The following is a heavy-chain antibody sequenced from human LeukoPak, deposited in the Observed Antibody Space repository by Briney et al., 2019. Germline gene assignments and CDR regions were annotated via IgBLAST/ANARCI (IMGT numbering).Heavy chain of an antibody. CDR1: GGSISSYY. CDR2: IYYSGST. J-gene: IGHJ4*02. Sequence: SETLSLTCTVSGGSISSYYWSWIRQPPGKGLEWIGYIYYSGSTNYNPSLKSRVTISVDTSKNQFSLKLSSVTAADTAVYYCAIWVAVAGTQYYFDYWGQGTLVTVSS. CDR3: AIWVAVAGTQYYFDY. D-gene: IGHD6-19*01. V-gene: IGHV4-59*01.